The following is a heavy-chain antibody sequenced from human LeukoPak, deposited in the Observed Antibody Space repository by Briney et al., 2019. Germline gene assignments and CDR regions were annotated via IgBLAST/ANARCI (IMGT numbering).Heavy chain of an antibody. Sequence: GGSLRLSCAAPGFTFSSYWMSWVRQAPGKGLEWVANIKQDGSEKYYVDSVKGRFTISRDNDKNSLYLQMNSLRAEDTAVYYCAREVITIFGAIRGYYGMDVWGQGTTVTVSS. J-gene: IGHJ6*02. D-gene: IGHD3-3*01. V-gene: IGHV3-7*01. CDR2: IKQDGSEK. CDR3: AREVITIFGAIRGYYGMDV. CDR1: GFTFSSYW.